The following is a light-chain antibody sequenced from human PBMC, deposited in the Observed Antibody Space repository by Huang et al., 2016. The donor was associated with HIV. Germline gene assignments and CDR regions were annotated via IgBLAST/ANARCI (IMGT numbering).Light chain of an antibody. CDR1: RSVSTN. CDR2: GSS. CDR3: HQYNNWLLS. V-gene: IGKV3-15*01. Sequence: EIVMTQSPATLSVSPGQRVTLSCRANRSVSTNLAWYQQRHGQAPRLLIYGSSTRAPGIPARFSGSGSGTGFSLTISSLQSEDFALYYCHQYNNWLLSFGGGTRV. J-gene: IGKJ4*01.